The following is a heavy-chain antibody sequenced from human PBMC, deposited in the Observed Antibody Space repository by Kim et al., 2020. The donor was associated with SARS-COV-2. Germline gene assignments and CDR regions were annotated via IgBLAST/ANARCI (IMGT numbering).Heavy chain of an antibody. D-gene: IGHD2-21*02. CDR2: INHSGST. Sequence: SETLSLTCAVYGGSFSGYYWSWIRQPPGKGLEWIGEINHSGSTNYNPSLKSRVTISVDTSKNQFSLKLSSVTAADTAVYYCARPYCGGDCNPYFQHWGQGTLVTVSS. J-gene: IGHJ1*01. V-gene: IGHV4-34*01. CDR3: ARPYCGGDCNPYFQH. CDR1: GGSFSGYY.